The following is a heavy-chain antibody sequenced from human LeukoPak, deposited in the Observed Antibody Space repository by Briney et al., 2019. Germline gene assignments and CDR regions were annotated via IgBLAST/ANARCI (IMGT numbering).Heavy chain of an antibody. V-gene: IGHV4-4*07. J-gene: IGHJ4*02. Sequence: SETLSLTCTVSGGSISSYYWSWIRQPAGKGLEWIGRIYTSVSTNYNPSLKSRVTMSVDTSKNQFSLKLSSVTAADTAVYYCARGTSLGDWLSALDYWGQGTLVTVSS. CDR2: IYTSVST. D-gene: IGHD3/OR15-3a*01. CDR3: ARGTSLGDWLSALDY. CDR1: GGSISSYY.